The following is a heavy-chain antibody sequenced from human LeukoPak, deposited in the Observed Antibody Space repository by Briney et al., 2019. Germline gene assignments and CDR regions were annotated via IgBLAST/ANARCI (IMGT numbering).Heavy chain of an antibody. CDR1: GFIFSDYY. D-gene: IGHD5-12*01. CDR2: ISSSGSTM. J-gene: IGHJ4*02. CDR3: ARDPGSGYEEHFDY. V-gene: IGHV3-11*01. Sequence: GGSLRLSCAASGFIFSDYYMSWIRQAPGKGLEWVSYISSSGSTMYYTDSVKGRFTISRDNAKDSLYLQMNSLRAEDTAVYYCARDPGSGYEEHFDYWAREPWSPSPQ.